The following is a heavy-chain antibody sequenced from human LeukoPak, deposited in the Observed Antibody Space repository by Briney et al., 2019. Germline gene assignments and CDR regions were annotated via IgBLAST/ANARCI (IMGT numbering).Heavy chain of an antibody. CDR1: GGSIISSSFW. D-gene: IGHD3-22*01. CDR2: IYYSGVS. Sequence: SETLSLTCTVSGGSIISSSFWWGWIRQPPGKGLEWIGSIYYSGVSYYNTSLKSRVTISVDTSKNQFSLKLSSVTAADTAVYYCARWQNDYYDSSGYYSWFDPWGQGTLVTVSS. CDR3: ARWQNDYYDSSGYYSWFDP. J-gene: IGHJ5*02. V-gene: IGHV4-39*07.